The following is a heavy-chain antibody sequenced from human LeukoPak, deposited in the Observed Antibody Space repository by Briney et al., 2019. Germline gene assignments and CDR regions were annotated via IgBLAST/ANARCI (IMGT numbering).Heavy chain of an antibody. CDR3: ATRGGDFWSGFEN. J-gene: IGHJ4*02. D-gene: IGHD3-3*01. CDR2: FDPEQAKT. Sequence: ASVKVSCKLSGDSLTDLNIQWVRQAPGKGLECLGGFDPEQAKTIYAQNFQGRVTMTEDASTDTAYMELNSLKSEDTAVYYCATRGGDFWSGFENWGQGTLVTVSS. CDR1: GDSLTDLN. V-gene: IGHV1-24*01.